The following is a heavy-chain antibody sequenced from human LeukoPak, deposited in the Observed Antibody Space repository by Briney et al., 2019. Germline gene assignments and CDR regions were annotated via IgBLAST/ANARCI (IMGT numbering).Heavy chain of an antibody. D-gene: IGHD1-14*01. CDR2: INHSGST. V-gene: IGHV4-34*01. J-gene: IGHJ4*02. CDR1: GGSFSGYY. Sequence: SETLSLTCAVYGGSFSGYYWSWIRQPPGKGLEWIGEINHSGSTNYNPSLKSRVTISVDTSKNQFSLKLSSVTAADTAVYYCARGRGKTGYYFDYWGQGTLVTVSS. CDR3: ARGRGKTGYYFDY.